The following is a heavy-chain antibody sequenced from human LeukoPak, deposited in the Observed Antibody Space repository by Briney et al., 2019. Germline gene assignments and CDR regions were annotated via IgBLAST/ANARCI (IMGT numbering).Heavy chain of an antibody. CDR2: IYSGGST. D-gene: IGHD3-22*01. Sequence: PGGSLRLSCAASGFTVSSNYMSWVRQAPGKGLEWVSVIYSGGSTYYADSVKGRFTISRDNSKNTLYLQMNGLRAEDTAVYYCAKGRLLPYYFDYWGQGTLVTVSS. J-gene: IGHJ4*02. V-gene: IGHV3-53*01. CDR1: GFTVSSNY. CDR3: AKGRLLPYYFDY.